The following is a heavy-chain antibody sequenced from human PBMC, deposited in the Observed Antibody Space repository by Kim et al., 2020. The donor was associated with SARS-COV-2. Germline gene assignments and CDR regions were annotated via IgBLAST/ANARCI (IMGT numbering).Heavy chain of an antibody. D-gene: IGHD6-13*01. J-gene: IGHJ4*02. Sequence: PSLKSRVTISVDTSKNQFSLKLSSVTAADTAVYYCASPKRIAAAGYYFDYWGQGTLVTVSS. V-gene: IGHV4-39*01. CDR3: ASPKRIAAAGYYFDY.